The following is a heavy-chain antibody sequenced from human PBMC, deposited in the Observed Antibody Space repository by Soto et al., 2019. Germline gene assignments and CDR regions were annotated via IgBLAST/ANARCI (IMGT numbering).Heavy chain of an antibody. CDR2: IDPSDSYT. J-gene: IGHJ4*02. CDR1: GYSFTSYW. CDR3: ASHVVVVPAADY. V-gene: IGHV5-10-1*01. Sequence: GESLKISCKGSGYSFTSYWISWVRQMPGKGLEWMGRIDPSDSYTNYSPSFQGHVTISADKSISTAYLQWSSLKASDTAMYYCASHVVVVPAADYWGQGTLVTVSS. D-gene: IGHD2-2*01.